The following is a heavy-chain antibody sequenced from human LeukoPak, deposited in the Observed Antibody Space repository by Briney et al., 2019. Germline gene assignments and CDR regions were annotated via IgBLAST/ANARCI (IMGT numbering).Heavy chain of an antibody. J-gene: IGHJ6*03. V-gene: IGHV4-59*01. CDR1: GGSFSGYY. CDR3: ARGGYGGNSYHYYYMDV. Sequence: SETLSLTCAVYGGSFSGYYWSWIRQPPGKGLEWIGYIYYGGSTNYNPSLKSRVTISVDTSKNQFSLKLSSVTAADTAVYYCARGGYGGNSYHYYYMDVWGKGTTVTVSS. CDR2: IYYGGST. D-gene: IGHD4-23*01.